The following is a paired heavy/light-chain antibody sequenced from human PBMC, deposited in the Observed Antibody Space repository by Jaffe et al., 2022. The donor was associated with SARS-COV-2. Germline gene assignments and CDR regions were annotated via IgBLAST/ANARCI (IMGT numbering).Light chain of an antibody. CDR2: KVS. V-gene: IGKV2-30*01. CDR3: MQGAHPNT. CDR1: RSLVYSDGNTY. Sequence: DIVLTQSPLSLPVTLGQPASISCRSSRSLVYSDGNTYLNWFQQRPGQSPRRLIYKVSKRDSGVPDRFSGSGSGTDFTLKISRVEAEDAGVYYCMQGAHPNTFGQGTKLEIK. J-gene: IGKJ2*01.
Heavy chain of an antibody. CDR2: IDGDGSDP. CDR1: GFIFSNHW. CDR3: ARVSGDYDVDY. J-gene: IGHJ4*02. V-gene: IGHV3-74*01. Sequence: EVQLVESGGGLVQPGGSLRLSCTASGFIFSNHWMHWVRQAPGKGLVWVSRIDGDGSDPIYADSVRGRFTISRDNAKNTLYLQMNSLRAEDSALYYCARVSGDYDVDYWGQGTLVTVSS. D-gene: IGHD2-21*02.